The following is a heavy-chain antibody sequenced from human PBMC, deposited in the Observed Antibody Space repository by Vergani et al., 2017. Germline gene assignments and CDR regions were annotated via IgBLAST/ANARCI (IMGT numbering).Heavy chain of an antibody. CDR3: ARGLRCLEWQFDY. V-gene: IGHV4-59*12. J-gene: IGHJ4*02. Sequence: QVQLQESGPGLVKPSETLSLTCTVSGGSISSYYWSWIRQPPGKGLEWIGYIYYSGSTNYNPSLKSRVTISVDTSKNQFSLKLSSVTAADTAVYYCARGLRCLEWQFDYWGQGTLVTVSS. CDR1: GGSISSYY. D-gene: IGHD3-3*01. CDR2: IYYSGST.